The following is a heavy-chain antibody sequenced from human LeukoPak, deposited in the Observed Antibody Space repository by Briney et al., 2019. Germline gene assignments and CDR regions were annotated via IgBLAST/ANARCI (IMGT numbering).Heavy chain of an antibody. CDR3: ARTGGSSWYTYYYGMDV. D-gene: IGHD6-13*01. V-gene: IGHV4-34*01. CDR2: INHSGST. Sequence: PSETLSLTCAVYGGSFSGYYWSWIRQPPGKGLEWIGEINHSGSTNYNPSLKSRVTISVDTSKNQFSLKLSSVTAADTAVYYCARTGGSSWYTYYYGMDVWGQGTTVTVSS. CDR1: GGSFSGYY. J-gene: IGHJ6*02.